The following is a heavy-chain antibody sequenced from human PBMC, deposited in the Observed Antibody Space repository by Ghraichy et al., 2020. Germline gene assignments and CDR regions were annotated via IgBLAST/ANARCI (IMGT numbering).Heavy chain of an antibody. CDR2: ISAYNGNT. D-gene: IGHD2-15*01. J-gene: IGHJ6*03. CDR3: ARISRRYCRGGSCYSLVHDYYYYMDV. CDR1: GYTFTSYG. V-gene: IGHV1-18*01. Sequence: ASVKVSCKASGYTFTSYGISWVRQAPGQGLEWMGWISAYNGNTNYAQKLQGRVTMTTDTSTSTAYMELRSLRSDDTAVYYCARISRRYCRGGSCYSLVHDYYYYMDVWGKGTTVTVSS.